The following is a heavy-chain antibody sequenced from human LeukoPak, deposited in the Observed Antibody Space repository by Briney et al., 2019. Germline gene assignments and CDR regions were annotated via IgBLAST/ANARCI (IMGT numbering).Heavy chain of an antibody. J-gene: IGHJ4*02. CDR1: GGSFSGYY. V-gene: IGHV4-34*01. D-gene: IGHD1-1*01. CDR2: INHSGST. CDR3: ARASYSWTNILFDS. Sequence: SETLSLTCAVYGGSFSGYYWSWIRQPPGKGLEWIGEINHSGSTNYNPYLKSRVTISVDTYKNQFSLKLSSVTAADTAGYYCARASYSWTNILFDSCGERTPLTASS.